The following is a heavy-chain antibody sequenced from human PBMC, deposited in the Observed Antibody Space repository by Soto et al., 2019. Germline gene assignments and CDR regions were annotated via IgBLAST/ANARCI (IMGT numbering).Heavy chain of an antibody. Sequence: SETLSLTCAVYGGSLSDYYWNWLRQPPGKGLEWIGETNHSGSTAYNPSLKSRVTISVDTSRNQFSLKLNSVTAADTAVYYCARTTAAIHLNYWSQGTLVTVSS. J-gene: IGHJ4*02. V-gene: IGHV4-34*01. D-gene: IGHD2-21*02. CDR1: GGSLSDYY. CDR2: TNHSGST. CDR3: ARTTAAIHLNY.